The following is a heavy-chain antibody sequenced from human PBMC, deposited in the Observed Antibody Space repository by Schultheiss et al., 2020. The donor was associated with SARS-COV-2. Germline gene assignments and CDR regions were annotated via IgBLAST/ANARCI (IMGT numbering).Heavy chain of an antibody. CDR3: ARDRGSSSWSKGGGGEYFQH. V-gene: IGHV3-21*01. CDR2: ISSSSSYI. CDR1: GFTFSSYS. Sequence: GGSLRLSCAASGFTFSSYSMNWVRQAPGKGLEWVSSISSSSSYIYYADSVKGRFTISRDNSKNTLYLQMNSLRAEDTAVYYCARDRGSSSWSKGGGGEYFQHWGQGTLVTVSS. J-gene: IGHJ1*01. D-gene: IGHD6-13*01.